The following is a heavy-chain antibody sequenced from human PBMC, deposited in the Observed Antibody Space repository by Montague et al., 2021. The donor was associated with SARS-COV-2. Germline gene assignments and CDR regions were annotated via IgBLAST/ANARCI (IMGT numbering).Heavy chain of an antibody. V-gene: IGHV3-23*01. Sequence: SLRLSCAASGFTFSSYAMSWVRQAPGKGLEWVAGISGSGGRTYYADSVKGRFTVSRDNSKKTLYLQMNSLRAEDTAVYYCAKDPGLLGFKELVDDAFDVWGQGTMVTVSS. J-gene: IGHJ3*01. D-gene: IGHD3-10*01. CDR3: AKDPGLLGFKELVDDAFDV. CDR2: ISGSGGRT. CDR1: GFTFSSYA.